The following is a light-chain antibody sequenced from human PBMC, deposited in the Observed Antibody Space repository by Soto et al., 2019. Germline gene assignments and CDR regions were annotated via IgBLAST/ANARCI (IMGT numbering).Light chain of an antibody. CDR2: LGS. J-gene: IGKJ5*01. CDR3: MQGLQTPII. V-gene: IGKV2-28*01. CDR1: QRLLHSNGNTF. Sequence: EIVMTQSPPSLTVTPGEPASISCRSSQRLLHSNGNTFLDWYLQKPGQSPQLLIYLGSNRASGVPDRVSGSEAGTDFTLKISRVEAEDVGIYYCMQGLQTPIIFGQGTRLEMK.